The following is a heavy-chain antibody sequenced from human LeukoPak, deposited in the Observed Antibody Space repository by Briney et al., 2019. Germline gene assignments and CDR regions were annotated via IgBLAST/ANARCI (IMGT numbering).Heavy chain of an antibody. CDR1: GFIFSNYW. J-gene: IGHJ4*02. CDR2: ISSSSSYI. Sequence: GGSLRLSCTASGFIFSNYWMTWVRQAPGKGLEWVSSISSSSSYIYYADSVKGRFTISRDNAKNSLYLQMNSLRAEDTAVYYCAKNVLRFLEWSHTQYYFDYWGQGTLVTVSS. D-gene: IGHD3-3*01. CDR3: AKNVLRFLEWSHTQYYFDY. V-gene: IGHV3-21*01.